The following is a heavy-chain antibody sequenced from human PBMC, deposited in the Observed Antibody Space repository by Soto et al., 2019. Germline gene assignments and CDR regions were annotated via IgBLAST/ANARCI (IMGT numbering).Heavy chain of an antibody. CDR1: GGTFSSYT. J-gene: IGHJ3*01. D-gene: IGHD1-26*01. CDR3: ARVGIVGATSGAFDL. Sequence: QVQLVQSGAEVKKPGSSVKVSCKASGGTFSSYTISWVRQAPGQGLEWMGRIIPILGIANYAQKFQGRVTITADKSTRLAYMELSSLRSEDTAVYYCARVGIVGATSGAFDLWGQGTMVTVSS. V-gene: IGHV1-69*02. CDR2: IIPILGIA.